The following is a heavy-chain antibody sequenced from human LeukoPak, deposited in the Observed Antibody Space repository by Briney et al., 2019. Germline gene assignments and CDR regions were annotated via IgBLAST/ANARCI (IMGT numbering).Heavy chain of an antibody. Sequence: GGSLRLSCAASGFTFRRYAMSWVRQAPGKGLEWVSVIYSSGNTHYADSVKGRFTISRDNSKNTLYLQMNSLRAEDTAVYYCARGIAAVGIVGVFDCWGQGTLVTVSS. D-gene: IGHD6-13*01. CDR1: GFTFRRYA. CDR2: IYSSGNT. CDR3: ARGIAAVGIVGVFDC. J-gene: IGHJ4*02. V-gene: IGHV3-66*01.